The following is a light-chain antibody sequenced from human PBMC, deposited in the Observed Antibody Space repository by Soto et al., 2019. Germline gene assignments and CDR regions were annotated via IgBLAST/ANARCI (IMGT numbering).Light chain of an antibody. CDR2: DAS. CDR1: RSVSNY. V-gene: IGKV3-20*01. Sequence: EVVMRQSPATLSVSPGEGATLSCKASRSVSNYLAWYQQKPGQAPRLLIYDASRRATGIPDRFSGSGSGTDFTLTVSRLEPEDFAVYYCQQYGSTPRTFGQGTKVDI. J-gene: IGKJ1*01. CDR3: QQYGSTPRT.